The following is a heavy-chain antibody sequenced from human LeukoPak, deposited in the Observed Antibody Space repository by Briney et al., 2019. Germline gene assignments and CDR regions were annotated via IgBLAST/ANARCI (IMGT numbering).Heavy chain of an antibody. CDR1: GFTFSSYA. J-gene: IGHJ4*02. V-gene: IGHV3-23*01. D-gene: IGHD6-13*01. CDR2: ITCDGGST. CDR3: AKGRIAAAGTELDY. Sequence: PGGSLRLSCAASGFTFSSYAMSWVRQAPGKGLEWVSAITCDGGSTYYADSVKGRFTISRDNSKNTLYLQMNSLRAEDTAVYYCAKGRIAAAGTELDYWGQGTLVTVSS.